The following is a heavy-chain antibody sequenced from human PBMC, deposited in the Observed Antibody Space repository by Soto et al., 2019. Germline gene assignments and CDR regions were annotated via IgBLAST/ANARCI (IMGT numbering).Heavy chain of an antibody. V-gene: IGHV4-30-4*01. D-gene: IGHD6-19*01. CDR2: IYYSGST. CDR3: ARDRIAVAGGRRRYYYYGMDV. CDR1: GGSISSGDYY. Sequence: KPSETLSLTCTVSGGSISSGDYYGSWIRQPPGRGLEWIGYIYYSGSTYYNPSLKSRVTISVDTSKNQFSLKLSSVTAADTAVYYCARDRIAVAGGRRRYYYYGMDVWGQGTTVAVSS. J-gene: IGHJ6*02.